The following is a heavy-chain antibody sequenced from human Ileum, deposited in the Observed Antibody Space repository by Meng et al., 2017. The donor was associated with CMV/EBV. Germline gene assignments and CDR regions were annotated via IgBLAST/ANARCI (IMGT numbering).Heavy chain of an antibody. CDR2: INSDGSST. CDR1: GFIYSRDS. Sequence: CAASGFIYSRDSMRCVGRAAGSVLVWVSCINSDGSSTNYADSVKGRFTISRDNVNNTLYLQMNSLRAENTAVYYCASTNNSLGAFDIWGQGTMVTVSS. V-gene: IGHV3-74*01. J-gene: IGHJ3*02. CDR3: ASTNNSLGAFDI. D-gene: IGHD4-23*01.